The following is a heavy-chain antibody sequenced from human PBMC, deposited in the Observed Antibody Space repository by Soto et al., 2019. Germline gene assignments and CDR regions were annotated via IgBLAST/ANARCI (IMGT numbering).Heavy chain of an antibody. CDR3: ARDRDCSSTRCTVVGMDV. CDR2: IYYSGST. J-gene: IGHJ6*02. D-gene: IGHD2-2*01. CDR1: GGSISSGGYY. Sequence: SETLSLTCTVSGGSISSGGYYWSWIRQHPGKGLEWIGYIYYSGSTYYNPALKSRVTISVDTSKNQFSLKLSSVTAADTAVYYCARDRDCSSTRCTVVGMDVWGQGTTVTVSS. V-gene: IGHV4-31*03.